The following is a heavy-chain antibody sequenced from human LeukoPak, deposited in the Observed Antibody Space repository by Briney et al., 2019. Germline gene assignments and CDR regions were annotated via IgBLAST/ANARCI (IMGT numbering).Heavy chain of an antibody. V-gene: IGHV4-61*02. CDR1: GGSISSGSYY. CDR2: IYTSGST. CDR3: ARARWAGGLDY. Sequence: SETLSLTCTVSGGSISSGSYYWSWIRQPAGKGLEWIGRIYTSGSTNYNPSLKSRVTISVDTSKNQFSLKLSSVTAADTAVYYCARARWAGGLDYWGQGTLVTVSS. D-gene: IGHD3-10*01. J-gene: IGHJ4*02.